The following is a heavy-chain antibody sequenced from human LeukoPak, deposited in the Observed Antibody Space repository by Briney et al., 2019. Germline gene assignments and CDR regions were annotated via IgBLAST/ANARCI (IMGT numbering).Heavy chain of an antibody. Sequence: GASVKVSCKASGYTFTSYTIHWVRQAPGQRLEWMGWINVGNGNTKYSQNFQGRVTITRDTSASTAYMELSSLKSEDTTVYYCARQGGGFDYWGQGTLVTVSS. CDR1: GYTFTSYT. CDR3: ARQGGGFDY. D-gene: IGHD3-16*01. J-gene: IGHJ4*02. CDR2: INVGNGNT. V-gene: IGHV1-3*01.